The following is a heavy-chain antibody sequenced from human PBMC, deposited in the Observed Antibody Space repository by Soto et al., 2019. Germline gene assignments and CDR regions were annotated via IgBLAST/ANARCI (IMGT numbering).Heavy chain of an antibody. Sequence: QVQLQESGPGLVKPSETLSLTCTVSGDSINNYFWSWMRQSPEKGLEWIGYIYSTGSTNYNPSLKSRVTISVDTSKNLCHLRLSSVTTADRAVYYCARGGSNFDYWGQGTLVTVSS. J-gene: IGHJ4*02. V-gene: IGHV4-59*01. CDR1: GDSINNYF. CDR3: ARGGSNFDY. CDR2: IYSTGST. D-gene: IGHD2-2*01.